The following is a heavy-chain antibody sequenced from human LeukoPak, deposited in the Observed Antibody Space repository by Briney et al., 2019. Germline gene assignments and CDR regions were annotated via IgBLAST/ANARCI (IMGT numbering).Heavy chain of an antibody. CDR3: AGPTTSIDY. CDR1: GGSISSYY. Sequence: KASETLFLTCTVSGGSISSYYWSWIRQPPGKGLEWIWYIYYSGSTNYNPSLKSRVTISVDTSKNQFSLKLSSVTAADTAVYYCAGPTTSIDYWGQGTLVTVSS. J-gene: IGHJ4*02. V-gene: IGHV4-59*01. CDR2: IYYSGST. D-gene: IGHD4-17*01.